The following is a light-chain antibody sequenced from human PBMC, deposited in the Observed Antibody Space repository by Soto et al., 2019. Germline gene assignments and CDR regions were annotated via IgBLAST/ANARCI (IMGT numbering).Light chain of an antibody. V-gene: IGLV2-8*01. J-gene: IGLJ1*01. CDR3: SSYAGNSNYV. CDR2: EVS. CDR1: SSDVGGHNY. Sequence: QSVLTQPPSASGSPGQSVTISCTGTSSDVGGHNYVSWYQQHPGKAPKLLIYEVSKRPSGVPDRFSGSKSGSTASLTVSGLQAEDEAHYYCSSYAGNSNYVFGTGTKVIVL.